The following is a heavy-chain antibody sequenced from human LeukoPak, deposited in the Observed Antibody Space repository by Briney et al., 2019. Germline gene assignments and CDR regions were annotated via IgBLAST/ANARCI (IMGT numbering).Heavy chain of an antibody. J-gene: IGHJ6*03. CDR2: IYTSGST. Sequence: PSETLSLTCTVSGGSISSYYWSWIRQPAGKGLEWIGRIYTSGSTNYNPSLKSRVTMSVDTSKNQFSLKLSSVTATDTAVYFCARGATRRSFAEDYYYYMDVWGKGTTVTVSS. CDR3: ARGATRRSFAEDYYYYMDV. V-gene: IGHV4-4*07. CDR1: GGSISSYY.